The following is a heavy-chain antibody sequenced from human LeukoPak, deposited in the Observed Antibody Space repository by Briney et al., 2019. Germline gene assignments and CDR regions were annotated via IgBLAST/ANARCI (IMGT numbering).Heavy chain of an antibody. V-gene: IGHV4-59*01. CDR2: IYYSGST. D-gene: IGHD3-10*02. CDR3: ARDRGLTKSGGVGFDY. J-gene: IGHJ4*02. CDR1: GASISNYY. Sequence: PSETLSLTCTVSGASISNYYWSWIRQPPGKGLEWIGYIYYSGSTNYNPSLKSRVTISVDTSKNQFSLKLSSVTAADTAVYYCARDRGLTKSGGVGFDYWGQGTLVTVSS.